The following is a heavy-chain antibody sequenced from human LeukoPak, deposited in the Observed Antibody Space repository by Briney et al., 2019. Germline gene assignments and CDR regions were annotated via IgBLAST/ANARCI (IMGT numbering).Heavy chain of an antibody. D-gene: IGHD2-2*02. J-gene: IGHJ4*02. CDR1: GGSISSSSYY. CDR3: ARQGRDEYQLLYGGLDC. V-gene: IGHV4-39*01. Sequence: SETLSLTCTVSGGSISSSSYYWGWIRQPPGKGLEWIGSIYYSGSTYYNPSLKSRVTISVDTSKNQFSLKLSSVTAADTAVYYCARQGRDEYQLLYGGLDCWGQGTLVTVSS. CDR2: IYYSGST.